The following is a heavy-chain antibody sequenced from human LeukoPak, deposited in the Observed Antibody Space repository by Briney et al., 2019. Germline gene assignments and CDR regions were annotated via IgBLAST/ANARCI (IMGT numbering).Heavy chain of an antibody. CDR3: ARDFSTGGHSYNRFDP. V-gene: IGHV4-61*01. Sequence: PSETLSLTCTVSRASVNIGNYYWTSIPQPPGKGLEWLGYISHIGSNNYNPFLKSRVTISVDTSKNQFSLRLSSVTAADTAVYYCARDFSTGGHSYNRFDPWGQGTLVTVSS. CDR2: ISHIGSN. J-gene: IGHJ5*02. D-gene: IGHD2-8*02. CDR1: RASVNIGNYY.